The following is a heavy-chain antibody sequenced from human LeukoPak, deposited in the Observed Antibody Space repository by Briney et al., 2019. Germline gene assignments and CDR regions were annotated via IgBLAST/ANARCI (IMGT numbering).Heavy chain of an antibody. CDR3: ARVTGTTISFDY. CDR1: GGSFSGYY. D-gene: IGHD1-7*01. CDR2: INHSGST. V-gene: IGHV4-34*01. J-gene: IGHJ4*02. Sequence: SETLSLTCAVYGGSFSGYYWSWIRQPPGKGLEWIGEINHSGSTNYNPSLKSRVTISVDTSKNQFSLKLSSVTAADTAVYYRARVTGTTISFDYWGQGTLVTVSS.